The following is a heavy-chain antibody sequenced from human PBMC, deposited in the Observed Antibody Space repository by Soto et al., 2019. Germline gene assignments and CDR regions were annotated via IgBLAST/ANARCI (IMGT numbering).Heavy chain of an antibody. Sequence: VASVKVSCKASGGTFSSYAISWVRQAPGQGLEWMGGIIPIFGTANYAQKFQGRVTITADESTSTAYMELSSLRSEDTAVYYCALFSEWLVRDYWGQGTLVTVSS. D-gene: IGHD6-19*01. CDR3: ALFSEWLVRDY. J-gene: IGHJ4*02. V-gene: IGHV1-69*13. CDR1: GGTFSSYA. CDR2: IIPIFGTA.